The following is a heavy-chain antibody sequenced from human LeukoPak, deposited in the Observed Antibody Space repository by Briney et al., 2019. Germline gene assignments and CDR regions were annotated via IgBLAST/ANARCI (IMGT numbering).Heavy chain of an antibody. V-gene: IGHV5-51*01. D-gene: IGHD5-24*01. Sequence: GESLQISCKASGYSFTTHWIGWVRQMPGKGLEWMGIIYPGDSDTRYSPSFQGHVTISADKSISTAYLQWSSLKASDTAMYYCARPRDGYNSWFDPWGQGTLVTVSS. J-gene: IGHJ5*02. CDR2: IYPGDSDT. CDR1: GYSFTTHW. CDR3: ARPRDGYNSWFDP.